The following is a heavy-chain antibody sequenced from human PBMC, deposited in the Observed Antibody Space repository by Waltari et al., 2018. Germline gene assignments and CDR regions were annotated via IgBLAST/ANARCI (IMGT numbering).Heavy chain of an antibody. D-gene: IGHD6-6*01. CDR3: AKEAVGYSSSAHFDY. V-gene: IGHV3-30*02. CDR2: IRYDGMNK. Sequence: QVQLVESGGGVVQPGGSLRLSCAASGFTFSSYGMHWVRQAPGKGLEWVAFIRYDGMNKYYADSVKGRFTISRDNSKNTLYLQMNSLRAEDTAVYYCAKEAVGYSSSAHFDYWGQGTLVTVSS. CDR1: GFTFSSYG. J-gene: IGHJ4*02.